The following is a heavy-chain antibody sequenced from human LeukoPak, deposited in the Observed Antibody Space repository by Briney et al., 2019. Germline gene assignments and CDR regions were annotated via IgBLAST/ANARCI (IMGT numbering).Heavy chain of an antibody. Sequence: PSETLSLTCTVSGGSISSFYWSWIRQPPGKGLEYIGYISYSENTSYNPSLKSRVTISVDTSKNQFSLKLTSVTAADTAVYYCARDKGLPQAFDIWGQGTMVTVSS. CDR3: ARDKGLPQAFDI. D-gene: IGHD5/OR15-5a*01. CDR1: GGSISSFY. CDR2: ISYSENT. J-gene: IGHJ3*02. V-gene: IGHV4-59*01.